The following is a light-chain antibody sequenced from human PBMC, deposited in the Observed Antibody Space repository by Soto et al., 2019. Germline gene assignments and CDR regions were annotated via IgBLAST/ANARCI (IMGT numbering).Light chain of an antibody. CDR2: DVS. CDR3: SSYTSSSTLV. Sequence: QSALTQPASVSGSPGQSITISCTGTSSDFGAYNSVAWYQHNPGKAPKLMIYDVSNRPSGVSSRFSGSKSANTASLSISGLQADDEADYYCSSYTSSSTLVFGTGTKLTVL. J-gene: IGLJ1*01. CDR1: SSDFGAYNS. V-gene: IGLV2-14*01.